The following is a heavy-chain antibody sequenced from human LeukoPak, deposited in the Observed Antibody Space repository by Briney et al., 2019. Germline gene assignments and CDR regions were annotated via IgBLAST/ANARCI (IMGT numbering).Heavy chain of an antibody. D-gene: IGHD3-22*01. V-gene: IGHV3-7*01. CDR2: IKQDGSEK. Sequence: GGTLRLSCAASGFTFSGNWMSWVRQAPGKGLEWVANIKQDGSEKYYVDSVKGRFTISRDNAKNSLYLQMNSLRAEDTAVYYCARGAMIVVVTDIWGQGTMVTVSS. CDR3: ARGAMIVVVTDI. CDR1: GFTFSGNW. J-gene: IGHJ3*02.